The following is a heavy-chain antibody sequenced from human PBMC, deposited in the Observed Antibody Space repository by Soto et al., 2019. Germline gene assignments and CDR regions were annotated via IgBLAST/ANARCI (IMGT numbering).Heavy chain of an antibody. CDR3: AREYRPVWFGGGYFAL. CDR1: RGYITTDSG. J-gene: IGHJ2*01. Sequence: QVELQESGQGLVKPSGTLSLTCGVARGYITTDSGWRWFRQFAEKGMEWIGEGHCSGIANYNPSIKSRVTITIDTANDDFSWKMNSMTAAATAVYYSAREYRPVWFGGGYFALWRRGTRVFVSS. CDR2: GHCSGIA. V-gene: IGHV4-4*02. D-gene: IGHD3-10*01.